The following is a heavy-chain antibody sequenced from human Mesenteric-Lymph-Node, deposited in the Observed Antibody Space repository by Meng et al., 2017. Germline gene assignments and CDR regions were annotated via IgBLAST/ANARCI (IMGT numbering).Heavy chain of an antibody. Sequence: ASVKVSCKASGGTFSSYAISWVRQAPGQGLEWMGWISAYNGNTNYAQKLQGRVTMTTDTSTSTAYMELRSLRSDDTAVYYCARNLASSGWYYWGQGTLVTVSS. D-gene: IGHD6-19*01. CDR2: ISAYNGNT. J-gene: IGHJ4*02. CDR1: GGTFSSYA. V-gene: IGHV1-18*01. CDR3: ARNLASSGWYY.